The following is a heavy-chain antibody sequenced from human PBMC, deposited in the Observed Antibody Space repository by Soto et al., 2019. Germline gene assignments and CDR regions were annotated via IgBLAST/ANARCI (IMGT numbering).Heavy chain of an antibody. Sequence: SETLSLTCTVSGGSISSGDYYWSWIRQPPGKGLEWIGYIYYSGSTYYNPSLKSRVTISVDTSKNQFSLKLSSVTAADTAVYYSARELRGGFDYWGQGTLVTVSS. CDR3: ARELRGGFDY. V-gene: IGHV4-30-4*01. D-gene: IGHD4-17*01. CDR2: IYYSGST. J-gene: IGHJ4*02. CDR1: GGSISSGDYY.